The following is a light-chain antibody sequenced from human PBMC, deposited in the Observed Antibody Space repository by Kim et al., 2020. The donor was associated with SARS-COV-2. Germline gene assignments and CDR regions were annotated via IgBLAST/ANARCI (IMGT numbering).Light chain of an antibody. CDR1: ENMTGNY. V-gene: IGKV3D-20*01. CDR3: QQYGRAPVT. Sequence: APGESGIFSCGARENMTGNYLALYQQKSGLAHRLVMYDVSNRATGIPDRFSGSGSGTHFRLSISRLEPEDLGVYYCQQYGRAPVTFGGGTKVDIK. J-gene: IGKJ4*01. CDR2: DVS.